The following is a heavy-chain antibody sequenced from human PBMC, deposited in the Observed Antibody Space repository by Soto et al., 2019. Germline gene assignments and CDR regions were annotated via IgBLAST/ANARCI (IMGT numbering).Heavy chain of an antibody. CDR1: GGSIGTYY. CDR3: ARRYDILTGSPFDY. J-gene: IGHJ4*02. Sequence: SETLSLTCTVSGGSIGTYYWSWIRQPPGKGLEWIGYIYYSGNTNYNPSLKRRVSISVDTSKNQFSLKLSSVTAADTAVYYCARRYDILTGSPFDYWGQGTLVTVS. V-gene: IGHV4-59*08. D-gene: IGHD3-9*01. CDR2: IYYSGNT.